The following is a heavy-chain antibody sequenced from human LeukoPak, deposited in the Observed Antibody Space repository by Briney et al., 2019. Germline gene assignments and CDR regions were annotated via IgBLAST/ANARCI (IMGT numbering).Heavy chain of an antibody. CDR3: ARVLKKVVPAAIPYYHYSYYMDV. Sequence: SETLSLTCAVYGGSFSGYYWSWIRQPPGKGLEWIGEINHSGSTNYNPSLKSRVTISVDTSKNQFSLKLSSVTAADTAVYYCARVLKKVVPAAIPYYHYSYYMDVWGKGTTVTVSS. V-gene: IGHV4-34*01. CDR1: GGSFSGYY. CDR2: INHSGST. J-gene: IGHJ6*03. D-gene: IGHD2-2*01.